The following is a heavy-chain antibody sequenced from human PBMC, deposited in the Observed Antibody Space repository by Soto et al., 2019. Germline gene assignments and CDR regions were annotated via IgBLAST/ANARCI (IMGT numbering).Heavy chain of an antibody. CDR1: GGPLSSHY. D-gene: IGHD2-2*01. Sequence: SETLSLTCTVSGGPLSSHYWAWVRQPPWKALEWIGYIYYSGSTNYNPSLKSRVTISLDAPKNLFSLRLSSVTAADTAVYYCARDWDNCCSPTCYNSQERHRHHFSYCSQGTPVTVSS. V-gene: IGHV4-59*11. J-gene: IGHJ4*02. CDR3: ARDWDNCCSPTCYNSQERHRHHFSY. CDR2: IYYSGST.